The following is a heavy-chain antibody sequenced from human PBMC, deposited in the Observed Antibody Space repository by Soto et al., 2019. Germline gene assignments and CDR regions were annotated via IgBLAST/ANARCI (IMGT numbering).Heavy chain of an antibody. J-gene: IGHJ5*01. CDR2: IYKSATT. CDR3: ARGRYCLTGRCFPNWFDS. V-gene: IGHV4-30-4*01. Sequence: PSETLSVTCSVSGDSIATVDYFWAWIRQPPGQALEYIGYIYKSATTYYNPSFESLVAISLDTSKSQLSLNVTSVTAADTAVYFCARGRYCLTGRCFPNWFDSWGQGTLVTVSS. CDR1: GDSIATVDYF. D-gene: IGHD2-15*01.